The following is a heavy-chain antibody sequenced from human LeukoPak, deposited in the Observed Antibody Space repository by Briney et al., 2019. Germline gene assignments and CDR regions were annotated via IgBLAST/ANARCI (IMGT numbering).Heavy chain of an antibody. J-gene: IGHJ4*02. D-gene: IGHD2-15*01. Sequence: TSETLSLTCTVSGGSISNYYWSWIRQPAGKGLEWIGRISSSGNTDYNPSLKSRLTMSVDMSKNQFSLKLNSVTVADTAVYYCAREGRSSTPGYWGQGTLVTVSS. CDR2: ISSSGNT. CDR1: GGSISNYY. V-gene: IGHV4-4*07. CDR3: AREGRSSTPGY.